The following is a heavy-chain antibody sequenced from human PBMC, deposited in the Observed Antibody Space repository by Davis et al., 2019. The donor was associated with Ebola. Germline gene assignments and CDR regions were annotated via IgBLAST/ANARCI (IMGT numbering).Heavy chain of an antibody. CDR2: IYGSGST. J-gene: IGHJ6*03. CDR3: ARRYTCSGNYMDV. V-gene: IGHV3-53*01. CDR1: GFTVSTNC. D-gene: IGHD2-15*01. Sequence: GESLKISCAASGFTVSTNCMSWVRQAPRKGLEWVSVIYGSGSTYYADSVKGRFTISRDNSKNTLYLQMNTLRAEDTAVYHCARRYTCSGNYMDVWGKGTTVIVSS.